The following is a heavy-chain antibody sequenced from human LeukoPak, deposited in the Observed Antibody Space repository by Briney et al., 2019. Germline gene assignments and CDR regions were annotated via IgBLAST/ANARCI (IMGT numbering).Heavy chain of an antibody. Sequence: GGSLRLSCSASGLTFSGYWMSWVRQAPGEGLGWVANMKQDGSEEYYVESVKGRYTISRDNDNSSHYLQMTGLRAEDTAVYYCAREVHHYDFRSAYYGTVYLDFWGQGTLVTVSS. CDR2: MKQDGSEE. J-gene: IGHJ4*02. CDR1: GLTFSGYW. D-gene: IGHD3-3*01. V-gene: IGHV3-7*01. CDR3: AREVHHYDFRSAYYGTVYLDF.